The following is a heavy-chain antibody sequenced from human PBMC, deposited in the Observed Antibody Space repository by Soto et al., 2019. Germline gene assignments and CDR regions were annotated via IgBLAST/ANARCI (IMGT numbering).Heavy chain of an antibody. CDR1: GFTFSDDG. J-gene: IGHJ6*02. D-gene: IGHD6-13*01. V-gene: IGHV1-18*01. Sequence: ASVKVSCKASGFTFSDDGLSWVRQAPGQPLEWMGWISGDNINSKYSQKFQGRLTMTTDTSTATASMELRSLTSDDTAVYYCGRQGQQLAQEKYYQFNGMDVWGQGATVTVSS. CDR2: ISGDNINS. CDR3: GRQGQQLAQEKYYQFNGMDV.